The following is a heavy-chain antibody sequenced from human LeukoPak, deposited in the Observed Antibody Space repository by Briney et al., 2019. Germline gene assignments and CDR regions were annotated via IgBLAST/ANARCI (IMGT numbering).Heavy chain of an antibody. Sequence: SETLSLTCAVYGGTFSGYYWSWIRQPPGKGLEWIGEINHSGSPNYNPSLKSRVTISVDTSKNQFSPKLSSVAAADTAVYYCARFLGYTGGFDPWGQGTLVTVSS. V-gene: IGHV4-34*01. D-gene: IGHD1-1*01. CDR2: INHSGSP. J-gene: IGHJ5*02. CDR1: GGTFSGYY. CDR3: ARFLGYTGGFDP.